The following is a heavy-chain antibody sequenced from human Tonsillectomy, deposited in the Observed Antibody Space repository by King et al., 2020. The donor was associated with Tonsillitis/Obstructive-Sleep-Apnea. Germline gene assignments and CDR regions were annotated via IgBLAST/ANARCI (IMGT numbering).Heavy chain of an antibody. CDR2: INHSGST. CDR1: GGSFSGYY. V-gene: IGHV4-34*01. CDR3: ARGDIVVVPAARGDAFDI. D-gene: IGHD2-2*01. Sequence: VQLQQWGAGLLKPSETLSLTCAVYGGSFSGYYWSWIRQPPGKGLEWVGEINHSGSTNYNPSLNSRVTISVDTSKNQFPLKLRFVTAADTAVYYCARGDIVVVPAARGDAFDIWGQGTMVTVSS. J-gene: IGHJ3*02.